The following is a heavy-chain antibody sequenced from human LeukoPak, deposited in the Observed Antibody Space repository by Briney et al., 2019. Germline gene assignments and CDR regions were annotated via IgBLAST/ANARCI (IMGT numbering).Heavy chain of an antibody. CDR2: INSDGSTT. CDR1: GFTFSSYW. V-gene: IGHV3-74*01. CDR3: GRGYTSRLDC. D-gene: IGHD5-18*01. J-gene: IGHJ4*02. Sequence: GGSLRLSCAASGFTFSSYWMHWVRQVPGKGLVWVSRINSDGSTTNYADSVKGRFTISRDNAKNTLYLQMNSLRAEDTAVYYCGRGYTSRLDCRGQGTLVTVSS.